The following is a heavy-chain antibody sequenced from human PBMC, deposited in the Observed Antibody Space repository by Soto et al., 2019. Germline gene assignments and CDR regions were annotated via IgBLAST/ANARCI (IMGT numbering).Heavy chain of an antibody. D-gene: IGHD1-26*01. CDR3: TSTLRELLRPYYYYGMDV. J-gene: IGHJ6*02. V-gene: IGHV3-15*01. Sequence: GGSLRLSCAASGFTFSNAWMSWVRQAPGKGLEWVGRIKSKTDGGTTDYAAPVKGRFTISRDDSKNTLYLQMNSLKTEDTAVYYCTSTLRELLRPYYYYGMDVWGQGTTVTV. CDR2: IKSKTDGGTT. CDR1: GFTFSNAW.